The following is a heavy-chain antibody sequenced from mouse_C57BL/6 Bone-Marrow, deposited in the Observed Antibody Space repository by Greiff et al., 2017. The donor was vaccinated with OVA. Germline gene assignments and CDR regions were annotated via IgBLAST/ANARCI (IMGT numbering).Heavy chain of an antibody. CDR1: GYSITSGYS. Sequence: EVQLQESGPGLVKPSQSLSLTCSVTGYSITSGYSWTWIRQFPGNKLEWMGYISYDGSNNYNPSLKNRISITRDTSKNQFFLKLNSVTTEDTATYYCARNYGSSPDWYFDVWGTGTTVTVSS. J-gene: IGHJ1*03. V-gene: IGHV3-6*01. CDR3: ARNYGSSPDWYFDV. CDR2: ISYDGSN. D-gene: IGHD1-1*01.